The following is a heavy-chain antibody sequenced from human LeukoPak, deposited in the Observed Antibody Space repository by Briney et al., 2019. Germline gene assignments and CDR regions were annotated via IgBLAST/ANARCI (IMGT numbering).Heavy chain of an antibody. CDR2: IIPILGKA. J-gene: IGHJ4*02. V-gene: IGHV1-69*13. CDR3: ASNTYYYDSSDALFDY. CDR1: GYTFTSYD. D-gene: IGHD3-22*01. Sequence: ASVKVSCKASGYTFTSYDINWVRQATGQGLEWMGGIIPILGKANCAQKFQDRVAITAVESMSTVYMELSSLRSEDTAVYYCASNTYYYDSSDALFDYWGQGTLVTVSS.